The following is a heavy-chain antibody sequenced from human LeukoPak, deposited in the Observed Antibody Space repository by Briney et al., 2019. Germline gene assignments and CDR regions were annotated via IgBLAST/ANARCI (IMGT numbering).Heavy chain of an antibody. Sequence: SETLSLTCTVSGGSISSSYWSWIRQPPGKGLEWIAYIHTNGESNYSPSLMSRVTISVDTSKNHLSLKLSSVTAADTAVYYCTRGSTGQFDPWGQGTLVPVSS. CDR1: GGSISSSY. CDR3: TRGSTGQFDP. J-gene: IGHJ5*02. CDR2: IHTNGES. V-gene: IGHV4-4*09. D-gene: IGHD2-2*01.